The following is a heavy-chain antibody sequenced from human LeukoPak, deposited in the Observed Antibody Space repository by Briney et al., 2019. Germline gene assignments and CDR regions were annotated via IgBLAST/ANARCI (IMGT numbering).Heavy chain of an antibody. CDR3: ASMLGSGSVSYLFDY. CDR2: INHSGST. J-gene: IGHJ4*02. D-gene: IGHD3-10*01. V-gene: IGHV4-34*01. Sequence: SETLSLTCAVYGGSFRNYYWSWIRQPPGKGLEWIGEINHSGSTKYNPSLKSRVTISVDRSKNQFSLKLRSVTAADTAVYYCASMLGSGSVSYLFDYWGQGTLVTVSS. CDR1: GGSFRNYY.